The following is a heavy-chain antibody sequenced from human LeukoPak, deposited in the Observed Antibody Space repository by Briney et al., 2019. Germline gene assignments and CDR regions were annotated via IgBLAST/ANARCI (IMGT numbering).Heavy chain of an antibody. CDR2: IYYSGST. D-gene: IGHD3-9*01. CDR3: ARRPTYYDILGGPAFDI. V-gene: IGHV4-59*12. CDR1: GGSISSYY. Sequence: SETLSLTCTVSGGSISSYYWSWIRQPPGKGLEWIGYIYYSGSTNYNPSLKSRVTISVDTSKNQFSLKLSSVTAADTAVYYCARRPTYYDILGGPAFDIWGQGTMVTVSS. J-gene: IGHJ3*02.